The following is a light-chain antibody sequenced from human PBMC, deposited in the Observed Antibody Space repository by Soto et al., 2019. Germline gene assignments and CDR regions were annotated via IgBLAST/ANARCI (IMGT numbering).Light chain of an antibody. V-gene: IGKV1-5*01. Sequence: DIQMTQSPSTLSASVGDRVTITCRASQSISTWLAWYQQKPGKAPKLLIYDASSLESGVPSRFGGGGSGTEFTLTISSLQPDDFAIYYCQQHINYPWTFGQGTKVDIK. J-gene: IGKJ1*01. CDR2: DAS. CDR1: QSISTW. CDR3: QQHINYPWT.